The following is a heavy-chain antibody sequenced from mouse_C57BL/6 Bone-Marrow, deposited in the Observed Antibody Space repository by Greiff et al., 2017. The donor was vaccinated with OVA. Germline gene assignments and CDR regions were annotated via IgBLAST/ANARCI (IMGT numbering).Heavy chain of an antibody. Sequence: VQLQESGAELARPGASVKISCKASGYAFSSSWMNWVKQRPGKGLEWIGRIYPGDGDTNYNGKFKGKATLTADKSSSTAYMQLSSLTSEDSAVYFCARLLRYYWYFDVWGTGTTVTVSS. CDR1: GYAFSSSW. CDR2: IYPGDGDT. V-gene: IGHV1-82*01. CDR3: ARLLRYYWYFDV. J-gene: IGHJ1*03. D-gene: IGHD1-1*01.